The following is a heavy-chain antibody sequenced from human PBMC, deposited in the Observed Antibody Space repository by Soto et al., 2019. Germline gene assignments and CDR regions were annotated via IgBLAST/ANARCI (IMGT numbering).Heavy chain of an antibody. D-gene: IGHD3-10*01. CDR1: GGSFSGYY. V-gene: IGHV4-34*01. CDR2: INHSGST. J-gene: IGHJ5*02. CDR3: ARLGRPSITMVRGVKNWFDP. Sequence: SETLSLTCAVYGGSFSGYYWSWIRQPPGKGLEWIGEINHSGSTNYNPSLKSRVTISVDTSKNQFSLKLSSVTAADTAVYYCARLGRPSITMVRGVKNWFDPWGQGTLVTVSS.